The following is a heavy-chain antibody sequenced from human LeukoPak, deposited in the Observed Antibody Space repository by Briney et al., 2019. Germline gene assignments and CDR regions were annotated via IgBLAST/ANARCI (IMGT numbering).Heavy chain of an antibody. CDR2: VNHDGSVK. Sequence: PGGSLRLSCVASGFTFRNYWMSWVRQAPGKGLEWVANVNHDGSVKYYLDSVKGRFTISRDNTKNSLYLQMNSLRAEDTAVYYCARLLVIPLCYFDYWGQGTLVTVSS. CDR1: GFTFRNYW. V-gene: IGHV3-7*01. J-gene: IGHJ4*02. D-gene: IGHD3-9*01. CDR3: ARLLVIPLCYFDY.